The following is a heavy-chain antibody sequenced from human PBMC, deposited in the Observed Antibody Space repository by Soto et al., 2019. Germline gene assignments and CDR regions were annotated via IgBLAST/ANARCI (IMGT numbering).Heavy chain of an antibody. D-gene: IGHD3-3*01. CDR2: IYYSGST. CDR1: GGSISSSSYY. V-gene: IGHV4-39*01. Sequence: SETLSLTCTVSGGSISSSSYYWGWIRQPPGKGLEWIGSIYYSGSTYYNPSLKSRVTISVDTSKNQFSLKLSSVTAADTAVYYCAGYDFWSGYYYMDVWGKGTTVTVSS. CDR3: AGYDFWSGYYYMDV. J-gene: IGHJ6*03.